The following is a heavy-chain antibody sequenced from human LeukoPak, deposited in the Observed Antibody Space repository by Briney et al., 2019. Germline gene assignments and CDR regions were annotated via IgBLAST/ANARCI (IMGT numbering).Heavy chain of an antibody. CDR1: GFTVSSNY. Sequence: GGSLRLSCAASGFTVSSNYMSWVRQAPGKGLEWVSVIYSGGSTYYADSVKGRFTTSRDNSKNTLYLQMNSLRAEDTAAYYCAREDILTGFDYWGQGTLVTVSS. D-gene: IGHD3-9*01. CDR3: AREDILTGFDY. CDR2: IYSGGST. V-gene: IGHV3-53*01. J-gene: IGHJ4*02.